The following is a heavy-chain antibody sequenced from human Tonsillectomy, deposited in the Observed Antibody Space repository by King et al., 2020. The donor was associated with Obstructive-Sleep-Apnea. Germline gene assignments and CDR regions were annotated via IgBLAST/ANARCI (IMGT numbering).Heavy chain of an antibody. D-gene: IGHD2-15*01. Sequence: VQLQESGPGLVKPSETLSLTCTVSGGSISSYYWSWIRQPAGKGLEWIGRIYTSGSTYYNPSLKSRVTMSVDTSKNQFSLKLSSVTAADTAVYYCARGYCSGGSCVSYNWFDPWGQGTLVTVSS. J-gene: IGHJ5*02. V-gene: IGHV4-4*07. CDR1: GGSISSYY. CDR2: IYTSGST. CDR3: ARGYCSGGSCVSYNWFDP.